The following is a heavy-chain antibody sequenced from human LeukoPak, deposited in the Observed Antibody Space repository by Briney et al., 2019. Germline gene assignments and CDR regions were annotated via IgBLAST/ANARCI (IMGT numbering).Heavy chain of an antibody. J-gene: IGHJ1*01. CDR1: GGSISSGDYY. D-gene: IGHD3-22*01. V-gene: IGHV4-30-4*01. Sequence: SETLSLTCTVSGGSISSGDYYWSWIRQPPGKGLEWIGYIYYSGSTYYNPSLKSRVTISVDTSKNQFSLKLSSVTAADTAVYYCACSLSESIIVAASRAEYFQHWGQGTLVTVSS. CDR3: ACSLSESIIVAASRAEYFQH. CDR2: IYYSGST.